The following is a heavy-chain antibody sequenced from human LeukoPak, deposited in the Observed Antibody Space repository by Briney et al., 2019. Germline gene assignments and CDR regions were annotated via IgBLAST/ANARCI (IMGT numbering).Heavy chain of an antibody. Sequence: RASVKVSCKASGYTFTGYYMHWVRQAPGQGLEWMGRIIPILGIANYAQRFQGRVTITADKSTSTAYMELSSLRSEDTAVYYCARERKTVTAENDAFDIWGQGTMVTVSS. V-gene: IGHV1-69*04. J-gene: IGHJ3*02. D-gene: IGHD7-27*01. CDR1: GYTFTGYY. CDR2: IIPILGIA. CDR3: ARERKTVTAENDAFDI.